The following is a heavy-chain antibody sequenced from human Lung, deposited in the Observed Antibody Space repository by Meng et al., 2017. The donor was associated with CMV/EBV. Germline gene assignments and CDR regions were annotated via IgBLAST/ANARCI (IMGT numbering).Heavy chain of an antibody. D-gene: IGHD2-21*02. V-gene: IGHV4-4*02. CDR3: ARVVTALWGYYFDY. CDR1: GGSIRGSNW. CDR2: IYHSGST. Sequence: GRRQESGPGPGEPSGTRSLTFAFFGGSIRGSNWWSWVRQPPGKGLEWIGEIYHSGSTNYNPSLKSRVTISVDKSKTQFSLKLSSVTAADTAVYYCARVVTALWGYYFDYWGQGTLVTVSS. J-gene: IGHJ4*02.